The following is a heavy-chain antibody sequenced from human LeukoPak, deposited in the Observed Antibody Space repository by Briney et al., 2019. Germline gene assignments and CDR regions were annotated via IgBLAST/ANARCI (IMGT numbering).Heavy chain of an antibody. D-gene: IGHD6-13*01. CDR3: ARDILATSIAAPYY. CDR1: GGSISSYY. Sequence: SETLSLTCTVSGGSISSYYWSWIRQPPGKGLEWIGYIYYSGSTNYNPSLKSRVTISVDTSKNQFSLKLSSVNAADTAVYYCARDILATSIAAPYYWGQGTLVTVSS. CDR2: IYYSGST. V-gene: IGHV4-59*12. J-gene: IGHJ4*02.